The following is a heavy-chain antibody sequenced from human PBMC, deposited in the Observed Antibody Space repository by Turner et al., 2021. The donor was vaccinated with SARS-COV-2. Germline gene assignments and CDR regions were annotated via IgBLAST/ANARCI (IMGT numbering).Heavy chain of an antibody. CDR3: AADCTSASCYSRNADY. J-gene: IGHJ4*02. Sequence: EVQLLESGGGLLQPGGSLRLSGAAPGLTFSKFAMTWVRQAPGRGLWWVSAISASGCDTHYADSVKGRFTISRDNSKSTLYLQVNSLRAEDTAMYYCAADCTSASCYSRNADYWGQGTLVTVSS. V-gene: IGHV3-23*01. CDR2: ISASGCDT. D-gene: IGHD2-2*01. CDR1: GLTFSKFA.